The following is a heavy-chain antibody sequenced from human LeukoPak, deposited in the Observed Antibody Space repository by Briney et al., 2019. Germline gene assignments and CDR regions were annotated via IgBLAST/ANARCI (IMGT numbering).Heavy chain of an antibody. CDR1: GFTFSSYG. J-gene: IGHJ4*02. CDR2: IRYDGSNK. V-gene: IGHV3-30*02. CDR3: ARIIGELESPIDY. D-gene: IGHD1-26*01. Sequence: GGSLRLSCAASGFTFSSYGMHWVRQAPGKGLEWVAFIRYDGSNKYYADSVKGRFTISRDNSKNTLYLQMNSLRAEDTAVYYCARIIGELESPIDYWGQGTLVTVSS.